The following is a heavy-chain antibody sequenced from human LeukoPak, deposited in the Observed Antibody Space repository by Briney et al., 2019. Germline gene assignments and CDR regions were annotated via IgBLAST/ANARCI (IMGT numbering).Heavy chain of an antibody. CDR3: ARAYGYYVDDAFDI. V-gene: IGHV3-64*01. CDR1: GGTFSSYA. Sequence: SCKASGGTFSSYAMHWVRQAPWKGLEYVSAISSNGGSTYYANSVKGRFTISRDNSKNTLYLQMGSLRADDMAVYYCARAYGYYVDDAFDIWGQGTMVTVSS. D-gene: IGHD4-17*01. CDR2: ISSNGGST. J-gene: IGHJ3*02.